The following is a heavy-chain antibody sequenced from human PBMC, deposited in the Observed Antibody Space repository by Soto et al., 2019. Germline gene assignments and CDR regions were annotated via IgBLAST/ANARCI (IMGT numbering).Heavy chain of an antibody. V-gene: IGHV1-8*01. CDR3: ARGLLVTHYYYGMDV. J-gene: IGHJ6*02. D-gene: IGHD5-18*01. CDR2: MNPNSGNT. Sequence: ASVKVSCKASGYTFTSYDINWVRQATGQGLEWMGWMNPNSGNTGYAQKFQGRVTMTRNTSISIAYMELSSLRSEDTAVYYCARGLLVTHYYYGMDVWGQGTTVTVSS. CDR1: GYTFTSYD.